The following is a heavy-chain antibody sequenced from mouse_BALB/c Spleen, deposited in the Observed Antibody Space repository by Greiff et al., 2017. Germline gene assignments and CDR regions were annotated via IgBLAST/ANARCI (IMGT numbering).Heavy chain of an antibody. CDR3: ARSSSYAMDY. D-gene: IGHD1-1*01. V-gene: IGHV5-6-3*01. J-gene: IGHJ4*01. CDR2: INSNGGST. CDR1: GFTFSSYG. Sequence: EVMLVESGGGLVQPGGSLKLSRAASGFTFSSYGMSWVRQTPDKRLELVATINSNGGSTYYPDSVKGRFTISRDNAKNTLYLQMSSLKSEDTAMYYCARSSSYAMDYWGQGTSVTVSS.